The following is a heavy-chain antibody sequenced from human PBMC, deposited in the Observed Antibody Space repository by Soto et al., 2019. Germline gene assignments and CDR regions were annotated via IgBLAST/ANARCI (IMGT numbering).Heavy chain of an antibody. Sequence: GGSLRLSCAASGFTFSSYGMHWVRQAPGKGLEWVAVISYDGSNKYYADSVKGRFTISRDNSKNTLYLQMNSLRAEDTAVYYCAKDPTRYDFWSGFPYYYYYGMDVWGQGTTVTVSS. D-gene: IGHD3-3*01. CDR2: ISYDGSNK. V-gene: IGHV3-30*18. CDR1: GFTFSSYG. CDR3: AKDPTRYDFWSGFPYYYYYGMDV. J-gene: IGHJ6*02.